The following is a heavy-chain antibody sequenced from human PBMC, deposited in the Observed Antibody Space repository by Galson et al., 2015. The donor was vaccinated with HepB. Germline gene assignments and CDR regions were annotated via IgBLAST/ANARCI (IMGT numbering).Heavy chain of an antibody. CDR3: AGVERELRRGWFDP. J-gene: IGHJ5*02. CDR2: IIPILGIA. V-gene: IGHV1-69*04. CDR1: GGTFSSYA. Sequence: SVKVSCKASGGTFSSYAISWVRQAPGQGLEWMGRIIPILGIANYAQKFQGRVTITADKSTSTAYMELSSLRSEDTAVYYCAGVERELRRGWFDPWGQGTLVTVSS. D-gene: IGHD1-26*01.